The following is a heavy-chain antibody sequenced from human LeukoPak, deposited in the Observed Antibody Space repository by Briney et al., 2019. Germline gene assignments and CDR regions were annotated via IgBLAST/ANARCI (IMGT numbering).Heavy chain of an antibody. CDR2: IKSQVDGGTT. CDR1: GFTLSNTW. CDR3: SAGGHYFGS. D-gene: IGHD1-26*01. J-gene: IGHJ4*02. V-gene: IGHV3-15*01. Sequence: GGSLRLSCAASGFTLSNTWMSWVRQAPGKGLEWVGRIKSQVDGGTTDYPAPVKGRFTISRDDSKNTLYLQMNSLKTEDTALYYCSAGGHYFGSWGQGTLVTVSS.